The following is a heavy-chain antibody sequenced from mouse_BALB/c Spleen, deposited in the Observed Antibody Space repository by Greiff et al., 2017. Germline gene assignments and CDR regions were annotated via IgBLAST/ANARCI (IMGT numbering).Heavy chain of an antibody. CDR1: GYTFTSYY. CDR3: TREGLRPWFAY. V-gene: IGHV1S81*02. J-gene: IGHJ3*01. CDR2: INPSNGGT. D-gene: IGHD2-4*01. Sequence: VQVVESGAELVKPGASVKLSCKASGYTFTSYYMYWVKQRPGQGLEWIGEINPSNGGTNFNEKFKSKATLTVDKSSSTAYMQLSSLTSEDSAVYYCTREGLRPWFAYWGQGTLVTVSA.